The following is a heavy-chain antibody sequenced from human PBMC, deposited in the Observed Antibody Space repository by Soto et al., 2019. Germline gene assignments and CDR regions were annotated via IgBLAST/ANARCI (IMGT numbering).Heavy chain of an antibody. CDR3: ARDPPDFHSAFDY. V-gene: IGHV6-1*01. CDR2: TYYRSKWYN. CDR1: XXXVSXXXXA. D-gene: IGHD4-4*01. Sequence: SQTLSLTXAISXXXVSXXXXAWNWIRQSPSRGLEWLGRTYYRSKWYNDYAVSVKSRITINPDTSKNQLSLQLNSVTPEDTAVYYCARDPPDFHSAFDYWGQGTLVTVSS. J-gene: IGHJ4*02.